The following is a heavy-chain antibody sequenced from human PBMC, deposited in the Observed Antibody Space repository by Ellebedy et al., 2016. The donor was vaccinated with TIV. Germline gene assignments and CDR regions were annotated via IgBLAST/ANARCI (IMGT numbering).Heavy chain of an antibody. CDR2: IWYDGSNK. Sequence: PGGSLRLSCAASGFTFSSYAMHWVRQAPGKGLEWVAVIWYDGSNKYYADSVKGRFTISRDNSKNTLYLQMNSLRAEDTAVYYCAREEGIAVAGLDYWGQGTLVTVSS. CDR1: GFTFSSYA. J-gene: IGHJ4*02. V-gene: IGHV3-33*08. D-gene: IGHD6-19*01. CDR3: AREEGIAVAGLDY.